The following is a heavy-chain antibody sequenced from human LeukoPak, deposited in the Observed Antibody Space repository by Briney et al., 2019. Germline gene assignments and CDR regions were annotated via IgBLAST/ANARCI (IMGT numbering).Heavy chain of an antibody. J-gene: IGHJ6*03. CDR2: IYTSGST. Sequence: PSETLSLTCTVSGGSISSGSYYWSWIRQPAGKGLEWIGRIYTSGSTNYNPSLKSRVTISVDTSKNQFSLKLSSVTAADTAVYYCAREMVRGNGYYYYYMDVWGKGTTVTVSS. V-gene: IGHV4-61*02. CDR3: AREMVRGNGYYYYYMDV. D-gene: IGHD3-10*01. CDR1: GGSISSGSYY.